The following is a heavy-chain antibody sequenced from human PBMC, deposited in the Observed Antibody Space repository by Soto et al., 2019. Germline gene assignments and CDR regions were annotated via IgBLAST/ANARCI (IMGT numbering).Heavy chain of an antibody. CDR1: GGSISSGDYY. Sequence: PSETLSLTCTVSGGSISSGDYYWSWIRQPPGKGLEWIGYIYYSGSTYYNPSLKSRVTISVDTSKNQFSLKLSSVTAADTAVYYCARYRLYYDSSGYYYSPQGQYGMDVWGQGTTVTVSS. CDR2: IYYSGST. D-gene: IGHD3-22*01. J-gene: IGHJ6*02. CDR3: ARYRLYYDSSGYYYSPQGQYGMDV. V-gene: IGHV4-30-4*01.